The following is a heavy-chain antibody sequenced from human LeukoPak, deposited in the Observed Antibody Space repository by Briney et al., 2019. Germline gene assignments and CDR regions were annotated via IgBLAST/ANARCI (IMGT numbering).Heavy chain of an antibody. D-gene: IGHD2/OR15-2a*01. CDR3: VSFYETY. J-gene: IGHJ4*02. CDR1: GNYW. CDR2: INSDGSWT. Sequence: PGGSLRLSCAASGNYWMHWVRQVPGKGLGWVSHINSDGSWTSYADSVKGRFTISKDNAKNTVYLQMNRLRAEDTAVYYCVSFYETYWGRGTLVTVSS. V-gene: IGHV3-74*01.